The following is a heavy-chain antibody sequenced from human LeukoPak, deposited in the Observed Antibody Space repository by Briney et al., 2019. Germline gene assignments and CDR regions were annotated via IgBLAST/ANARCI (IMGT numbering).Heavy chain of an antibody. Sequence: PGGSLRLSCAASGFTFSSYGMHWVRQAPGKGLEWVAVIWYDGSNKYYADSVKGRFTISRDNSKNTLYLQMNSLRAEDTALYYCAKERSRYYDSSFDYWGQGTLATVSS. J-gene: IGHJ4*02. CDR2: IWYDGSNK. D-gene: IGHD3-22*01. V-gene: IGHV3-30*02. CDR3: AKERSRYYDSSFDY. CDR1: GFTFSSYG.